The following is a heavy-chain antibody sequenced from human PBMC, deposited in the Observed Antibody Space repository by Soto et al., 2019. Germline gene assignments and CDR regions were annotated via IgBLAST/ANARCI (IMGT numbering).Heavy chain of an antibody. Sequence: SETLSLTCTVSGGSISSYYWSWIRQPPGKGLEWIGYIYYSGSTNYNPSLKSRVTISVDTSKNQFSLKLSSVTAADTAVYYCARVEGSYDFWSGYYLWGMDVWGQGTRVTVSS. V-gene: IGHV4-59*01. D-gene: IGHD3-3*01. J-gene: IGHJ6*02. CDR3: ARVEGSYDFWSGYYLWGMDV. CDR2: IYYSGST. CDR1: GGSISSYY.